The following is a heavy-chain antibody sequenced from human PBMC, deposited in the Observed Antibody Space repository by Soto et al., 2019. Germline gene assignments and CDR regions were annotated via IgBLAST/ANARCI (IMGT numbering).Heavy chain of an antibody. CDR1: GGSVSSGSYY. CDR2: TDYCGST. V-gene: IGHV4-61*01. D-gene: IGHD2-21*01. Sequence: QVPLQESGPGLVKPSETLSLTCSVSGGSVSSGSYYWGWIRQPPGKGLEWIGYTDYCGSTNYNPSLKSRVTISVDTSQNQFSLKLSDVTAADTAVYYWARTSRDCYNGRRYYFDFWGKGALVTVTT. CDR3: ARTSRDCYNGRRYYFDF. J-gene: IGHJ4*02.